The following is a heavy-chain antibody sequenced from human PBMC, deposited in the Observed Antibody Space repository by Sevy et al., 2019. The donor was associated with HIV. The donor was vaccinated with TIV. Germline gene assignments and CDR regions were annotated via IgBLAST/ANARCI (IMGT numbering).Heavy chain of an antibody. CDR3: TREDILLPEDNDYGMGV. V-gene: IGHV3-53*01. CDR2: IYSDGRT. CDR1: GFSVSSNY. Sequence: GGSLRLSCVVSGFSVSSNYMSWVRQAPGKGLEWVSNIYSDGRTYYADSVRRRFTISRDTSKNTVYLEMKSLRAEDTAVYYCTREDILLPEDNDYGMGVWGHGTTVSASS. D-gene: IGHD2-15*01. J-gene: IGHJ6*02.